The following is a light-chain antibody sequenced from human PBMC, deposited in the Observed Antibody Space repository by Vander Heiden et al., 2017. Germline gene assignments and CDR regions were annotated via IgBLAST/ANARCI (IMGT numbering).Light chain of an antibody. CDR3: QSADSSGVV. V-gene: IGLV3-25*03. J-gene: IGLJ3*02. Sequence: SYELTQPPSVSVSPGQTARITCSGDALRNQNGYWYQQRPGQAPVLVIYKGSERPSGIPERFSGSSSGTTVTLTISGVQAEDEADYYCQSADSSGVVFGGGTKLTV. CDR1: ALRNQN. CDR2: KGS.